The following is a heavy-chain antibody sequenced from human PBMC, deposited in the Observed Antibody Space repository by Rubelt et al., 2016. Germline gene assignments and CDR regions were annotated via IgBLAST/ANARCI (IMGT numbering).Heavy chain of an antibody. V-gene: IGHV3-30*04. CDR1: GFTFSSYA. D-gene: IGHD2-2*01. Sequence: QVQLVESGGGVVQPGRSLRLSCAASGFTFSSYAMHWVRQAPGKGLEWVAVISYDGSNKYYAESVKGRFTISRDNSKNTLYLQMNSLRAEDTAVYYCAREITPADLDWGQGTLVTVSS. CDR3: AREITPADLD. J-gene: IGHJ4*02. CDR2: ISYDGSNK.